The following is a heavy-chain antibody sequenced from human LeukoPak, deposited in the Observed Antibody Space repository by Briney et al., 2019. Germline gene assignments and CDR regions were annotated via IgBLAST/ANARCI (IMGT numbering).Heavy chain of an antibody. CDR2: ISDSGGRT. V-gene: IGHV3-23*01. Sequence: SGGSLRLSCAVSGITLSNYGMSWVRQAPGKGLEWVAGISDSGGRTNYADSVKGRFTISRDNPKNTLYLQMNSLRAEDTAVYYCARDGSYGTTVTVSLGYWGQGTLVTGSS. CDR1: GITLSNYG. D-gene: IGHD4-17*01. J-gene: IGHJ4*02. CDR3: ARDGSYGTTVTVSLGY.